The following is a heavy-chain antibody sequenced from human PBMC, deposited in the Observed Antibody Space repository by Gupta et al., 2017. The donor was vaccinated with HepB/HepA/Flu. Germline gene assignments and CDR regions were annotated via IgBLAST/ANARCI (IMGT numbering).Heavy chain of an antibody. CDR3: ATGPARQLLPYYYYYMDV. Sequence: QVQLVQSGAEVKKPGASVKVSCKVSGYTHTELSMHWVRQAPGKGLEWMGGFDPEDGETIYAQKFQGRVTMTEDTSTDTAYMELSSLRSEDTAVYYCATGPARQLLPYYYYYMDVWGKGTTVTVSS. CDR1: GYTHTELS. V-gene: IGHV1-24*01. J-gene: IGHJ6*03. D-gene: IGHD2-2*01. CDR2: FDPEDGET.